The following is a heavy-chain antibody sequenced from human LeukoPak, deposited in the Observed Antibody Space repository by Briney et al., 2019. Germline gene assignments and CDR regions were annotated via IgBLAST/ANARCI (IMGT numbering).Heavy chain of an antibody. D-gene: IGHD3-3*01. CDR3: ATGVVPYYYYGMDV. CDR1: GYTLTELS. CDR2: FDPEDGET. V-gene: IGHV1-24*01. J-gene: IGHJ6*02. Sequence: ASVKVSCTVSGYTLTELSMLWVRQAPGKGLEWMGGFDPEDGETIYAQKFQGRVTMTEDTSTDTAYMELSSLRSEDTAVYYCATGVVPYYYYGMDVWGQGTTVTVSS.